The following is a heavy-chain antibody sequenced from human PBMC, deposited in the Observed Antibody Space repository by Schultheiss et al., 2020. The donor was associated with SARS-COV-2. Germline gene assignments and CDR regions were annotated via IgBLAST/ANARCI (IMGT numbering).Heavy chain of an antibody. J-gene: IGHJ3*02. CDR3: AKDLALTGEDAFDI. Sequence: GGSLRLSCAASGFTFSSYAMHWVRQAPGKGLEWVSGISWNSGSIGYADSVKGRFTISRDNAKNSLYLQMNSLRAEDTALYYCAKDLALTGEDAFDIWGQGTMVTVSS. CDR1: GFTFSSYA. CDR2: ISWNSGSI. D-gene: IGHD7-27*01. V-gene: IGHV3-9*01.